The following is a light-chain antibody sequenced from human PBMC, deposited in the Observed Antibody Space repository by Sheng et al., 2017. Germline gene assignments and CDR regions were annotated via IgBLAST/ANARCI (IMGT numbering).Light chain of an antibody. CDR1: QSISSW. V-gene: IGKV1-5*03. CDR3: QQYNSYPYS. Sequence: DIQMTQSPSTLSASVGDRVTITCRASQSISSWLAWYQQKPGKAPKLLIYKTSSLESGVPSRFSGSGSGTEFTLTISSLQPDDFATYYCQQYNSYPYSFGQGTKLEIK. J-gene: IGKJ2*03. CDR2: KTS.